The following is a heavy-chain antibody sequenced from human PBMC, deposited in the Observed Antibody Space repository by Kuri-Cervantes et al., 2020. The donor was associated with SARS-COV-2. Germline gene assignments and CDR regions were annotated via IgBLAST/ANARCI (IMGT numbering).Heavy chain of an antibody. V-gene: IGHV3-23*01. CDR1: GFTFSSYA. CDR3: AKDGYCSSTSCRPWFDP. CDR2: ISGSGGST. Sequence: GGSLRLSCAASGFTFSSYAMSWVRQAPGKGLEWVSAISGSGGSTYYADSVKGRFTISRDNSKNTLYLQMNSLRAEDTAVYYCAKDGYCSSTSCRPWFDPWGQGTTVTVSS. J-gene: IGHJ5*01. D-gene: IGHD2-2*03.